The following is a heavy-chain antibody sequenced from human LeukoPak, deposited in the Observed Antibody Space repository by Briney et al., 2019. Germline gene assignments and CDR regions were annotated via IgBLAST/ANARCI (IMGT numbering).Heavy chain of an antibody. V-gene: IGHV4-39*07. CDR2: IYYSGST. Sequence: SETLSLTCTVSGGSISSSSYYWGWIRQPPGKGLEWIGSIYYSGSTYYNPSLKSRVTISVDTSKNQFSLKLSSVTAADTAVYYCARRGSPTYYYGSGTMDVWGKGTTVTISS. J-gene: IGHJ6*03. D-gene: IGHD3-10*01. CDR1: GGSISSSSYY. CDR3: ARRGSPTYYYGSGTMDV.